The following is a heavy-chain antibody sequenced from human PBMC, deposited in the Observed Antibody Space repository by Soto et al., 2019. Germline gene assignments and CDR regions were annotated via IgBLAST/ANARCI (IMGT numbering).Heavy chain of an antibody. CDR3: ARGECSSNYCFTRWALDI. J-gene: IGHJ3*02. CDR1: GGSFSCYY. D-gene: IGHD2-2*01. V-gene: IGHV4-34*01. Sequence: SETLSLTCAVYGGSFSCYYWTWIRQTPGKGLEWIGEIHHSGRTNYNPSLKSRVSISTDTSKTQFSLNLTSVTAADTAVYYCARGECSSNYCFTRWALDIWGQGTVVTV. CDR2: IHHSGRT.